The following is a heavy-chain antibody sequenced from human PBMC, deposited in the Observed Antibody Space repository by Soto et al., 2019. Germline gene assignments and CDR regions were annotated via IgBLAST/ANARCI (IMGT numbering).Heavy chain of an antibody. CDR1: GFTFSSYA. CDR3: AKLWSPYYFDY. J-gene: IGHJ4*02. CDR2: ISGSGGST. Sequence: PGGSLRLSCASSGFTFSSYAMILVRQATGKGLEWVSAISGSGGSTYYADSVKGRFTISRDNSKNTLYLQMNSLRAEDTAVYYCAKLWSPYYFDYWGQGTLVTVSS. V-gene: IGHV3-23*01. D-gene: IGHD2-21*01.